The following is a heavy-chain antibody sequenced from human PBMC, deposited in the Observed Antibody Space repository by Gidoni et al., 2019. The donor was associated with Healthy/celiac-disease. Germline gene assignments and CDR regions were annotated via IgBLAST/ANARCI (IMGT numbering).Heavy chain of an antibody. V-gene: IGHV3-48*03. CDR2: ISSSGSTI. CDR1: GFTFSSYE. J-gene: IGHJ6*02. D-gene: IGHD2-2*01. CDR3: ARDRKFVVVPAAMGSYYYYGMDV. Sequence: EVQLVESGGGLVQPGGSLRLSCAASGFTFSSYEMNWVRQAPGKGLEWVSYISSSGSTIYYADSVKGRFTISRDNAKNSLYLQMNSLRAEDTAVYYCARDRKFVVVPAAMGSYYYYGMDVWGQGTTVTVSS.